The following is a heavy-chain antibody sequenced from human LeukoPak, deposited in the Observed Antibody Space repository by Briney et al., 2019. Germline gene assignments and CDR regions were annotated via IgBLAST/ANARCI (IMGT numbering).Heavy chain of an antibody. CDR3: VKDPYGDYLRYFDY. CDR2: ISSSSSYI. CDR1: GFTFSSYS. Sequence: GGSLRLSCAASGFTFSSYSMNWVRQAPGKGLEWVSSISSSSSYIYYADSVKGRFTISRDNAKNTLYLQMNSLRAEDTAVYYCVKDPYGDYLRYFDYWGQGTLVTVSS. J-gene: IGHJ4*02. V-gene: IGHV3-21*01. D-gene: IGHD4-17*01.